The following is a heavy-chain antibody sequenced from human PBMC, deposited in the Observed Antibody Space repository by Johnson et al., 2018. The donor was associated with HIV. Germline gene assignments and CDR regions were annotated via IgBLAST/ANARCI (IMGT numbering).Heavy chain of an antibody. J-gene: IGHJ3*02. CDR1: GLTFSAYA. CDR2: LSHDGSNR. Sequence: VESGGGVVQPGRSLRLSCAASGLTFSAYALHWVRQAPGKGLEWVAVLSHDGSNRHYADSVKGRFTISRDNSKDTLYLQINSLTPEDTAVYYCARAGARAFDIWGQGTMVTVSS. CDR3: ARAGARAFDI. D-gene: IGHD1-26*01. V-gene: IGHV3-30*04.